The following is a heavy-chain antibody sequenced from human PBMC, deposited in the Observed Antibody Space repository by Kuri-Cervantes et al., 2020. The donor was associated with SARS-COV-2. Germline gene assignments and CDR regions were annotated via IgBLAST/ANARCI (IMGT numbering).Heavy chain of an antibody. CDR3: ARHRKIRFLEWLSPFDD. D-gene: IGHD3-3*01. Sequence: ESLKISCTVSGGSISSSSYYWGWIRQPPGKGLEWIGSIYYSGSTYYNPSLKSRVTISVDTSKNQFSLKLSSVTAADTAEYYCARHRKIRFLEWLSPFDDWGQGTLVTVSS. V-gene: IGHV4-39*01. CDR2: IYYSGST. CDR1: GGSISSSSYY. J-gene: IGHJ4*02.